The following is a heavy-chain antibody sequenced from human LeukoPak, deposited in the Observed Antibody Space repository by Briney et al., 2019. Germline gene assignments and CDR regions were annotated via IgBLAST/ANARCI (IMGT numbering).Heavy chain of an antibody. Sequence: SETLSLTCAVSGDSISSAGYSWSWIRQSPGKGLEWIAYIYYSGSTYYNPSLKSRVTISVDTSKNQFSLKLSSVTAADTAVYYCARDGPRWEAVAGHDYWGQGTLVTVSS. D-gene: IGHD6-19*01. V-gene: IGHV4-30-4*07. CDR2: IYYSGST. CDR3: ARDGPRWEAVAGHDY. CDR1: GDSISSAGYS. J-gene: IGHJ4*02.